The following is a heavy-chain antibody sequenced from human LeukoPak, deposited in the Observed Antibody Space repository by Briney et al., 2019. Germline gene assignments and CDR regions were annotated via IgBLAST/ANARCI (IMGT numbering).Heavy chain of an antibody. CDR1: GFTFSTDA. CDR3: ARGYYAFDY. D-gene: IGHD2-2*01. V-gene: IGHV3-48*01. CDR2: ISNSGSTI. J-gene: IGHJ4*02. Sequence: GGSLRLSCAASGFTFSTDAMNWVRQAPGKGLEWVSYISNSGSTIYYGDSVKGRFTISRDNAKNSLYLQMNSLRAEDTAVYYCARGYYAFDYWGQGTLVTVSS.